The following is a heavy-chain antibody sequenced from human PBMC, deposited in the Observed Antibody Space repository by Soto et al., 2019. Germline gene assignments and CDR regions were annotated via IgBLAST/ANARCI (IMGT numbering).Heavy chain of an antibody. V-gene: IGHV3-23*01. D-gene: IGHD5-18*01. CDR3: AKDRSVDTRDWFDP. J-gene: IGHJ5*02. CDR1: GFTFVTYA. CDR2: ISGSGGST. Sequence: GGSLRLSCAASGFTFVTYAMNWGRQAPGKGLEWVSGISGSGGSTYYTDSVKGRFTISRDNSKNTLYLQMNSLRADDTAVYYCAKDRSVDTRDWFDPWGQGTLV.